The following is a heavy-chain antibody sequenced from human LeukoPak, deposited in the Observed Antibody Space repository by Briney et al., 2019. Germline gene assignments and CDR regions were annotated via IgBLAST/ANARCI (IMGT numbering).Heavy chain of an antibody. CDR2: VWFNDGAK. Sequence: GGSLRLSCAASGFTFSIYGMQWVRQAPGKGVEGVAMVWFNDGAKYYEDSVKGRFAISRDNHKNTQNLPMNSLRVEDTAVYYCAKDLAFCSGGSCAYWGQGSLVTVSS. CDR1: GFTFSIYG. D-gene: IGHD2-15*01. V-gene: IGHV3-30*02. J-gene: IGHJ4*02. CDR3: AKDLAFCSGGSCAY.